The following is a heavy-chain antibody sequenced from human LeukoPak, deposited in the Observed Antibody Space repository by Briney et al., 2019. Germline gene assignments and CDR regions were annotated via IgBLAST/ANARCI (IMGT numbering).Heavy chain of an antibody. Sequence: GGSLRLSCAASGFTFDDYGMSWVRQAPGKGLEWVAFIRYDGSNKYYADSVKGRFTISRDNSKNTLYLQMNSLRAEDTAVYYCAKVSTTRTYYDFWSGPNWFDPWGQGTLVTVSS. J-gene: IGHJ5*02. V-gene: IGHV3-30*02. CDR3: AKVSTTRTYYDFWSGPNWFDP. D-gene: IGHD3-3*01. CDR2: IRYDGSNK. CDR1: GFTFDDYG.